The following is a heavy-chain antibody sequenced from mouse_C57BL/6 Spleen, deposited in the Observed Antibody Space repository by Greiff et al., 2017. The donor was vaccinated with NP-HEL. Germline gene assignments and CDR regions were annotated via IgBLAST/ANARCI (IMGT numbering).Heavy chain of an antibody. Sequence: QVQLQQSGPELVKPGASVKISCKASGYAFSSSWMNWVKQRPGKGLEWIGRIYPGDGDTNYNGKFKGKATLTADKSSSTAYMQLSSLTSEDSAVYYCASSKVPTKEIHHWCHGPPPTVSS. V-gene: IGHV1-82*01. CDR2: IYPGDGDT. CDR1: GYAFSSSW. J-gene: IGHJ2*01. CDR3: ASSKVPTKEIHH.